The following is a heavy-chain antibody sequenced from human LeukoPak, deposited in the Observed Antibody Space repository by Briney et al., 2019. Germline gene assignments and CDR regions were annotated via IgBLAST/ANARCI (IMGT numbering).Heavy chain of an antibody. CDR3: ARDRYGDYVDN. Sequence: SETLSLTCSVSGVSMSSYYWTWIRQSPGKGLEWIGYIYFSGSTNYNPSLKSRVTISLDTSKTQFSLKLSSVTAADTAVYYCARDRYGDYVDNWGQGTLVTVSS. J-gene: IGHJ4*02. CDR1: GVSMSSYY. D-gene: IGHD4-17*01. V-gene: IGHV4-59*12. CDR2: IYFSGST.